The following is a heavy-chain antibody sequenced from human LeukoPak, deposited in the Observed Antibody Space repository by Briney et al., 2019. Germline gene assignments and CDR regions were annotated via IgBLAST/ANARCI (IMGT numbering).Heavy chain of an antibody. V-gene: IGHV3-30*18. Sequence: GGSLRLSCAASGFTFSNYGTHWVRQAPGKGLEWVAVISYDGSNKYYADSVKGRFTISRDNSKNTLYLQMNSLRTEDTAVYYCAKDQGWPPGYGMDVWGQGTTVTVSS. D-gene: IGHD6-19*01. CDR3: AKDQGWPPGYGMDV. CDR2: ISYDGSNK. CDR1: GFTFSNYG. J-gene: IGHJ6*02.